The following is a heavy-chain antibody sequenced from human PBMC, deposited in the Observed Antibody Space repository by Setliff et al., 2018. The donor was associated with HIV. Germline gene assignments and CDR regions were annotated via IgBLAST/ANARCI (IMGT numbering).Heavy chain of an antibody. CDR2: INHSGST. J-gene: IGHJ4*02. D-gene: IGHD1-26*01. CDR1: GGSFSGYY. Sequence: SETLSLTCAVYGGSFSGYYWSWIRQPPGKGLEWIGEINHSGSTNYNPSLKSRVTISVGTSKNQFSLKLSSVTAADTAVYYCATVGAGGREYYFDYWGQGTLVTVSS. V-gene: IGHV4-34*01. CDR3: ATVGAGGREYYFDY.